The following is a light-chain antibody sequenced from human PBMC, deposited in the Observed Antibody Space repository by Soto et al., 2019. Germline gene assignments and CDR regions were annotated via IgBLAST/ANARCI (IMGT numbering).Light chain of an antibody. CDR3: SSYTRSSTLII. V-gene: IGLV2-14*01. CDR1: YNDVAAYKH. Sequence: QSVLTQPASVSASPGQSITISYIGTYNDVAAYKHVSWDQQHPGKAPKLIIYEASNRPSGISNRFSGSKSGNTASLTISGLQADDEADYYCSSYTRSSTLIIFGSGTKVTVL. J-gene: IGLJ1*01. CDR2: EAS.